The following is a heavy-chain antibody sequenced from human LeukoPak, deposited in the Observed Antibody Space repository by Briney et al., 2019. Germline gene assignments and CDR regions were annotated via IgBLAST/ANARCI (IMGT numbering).Heavy chain of an antibody. CDR3: ARGRAT. J-gene: IGHJ5*02. CDR2: IYSGGST. D-gene: IGHD5-12*01. Sequence: GGSLRLSCAGSGFIFSDYVMSWVRQAPGKGLEWVSVIYSGGSTYYADSVKGRFTISRDNSKNTLYLQMNSLRAEDTAVYYCARGRATWGQGTLVTVSS. V-gene: IGHV3-53*01. CDR1: GFIFSDYV.